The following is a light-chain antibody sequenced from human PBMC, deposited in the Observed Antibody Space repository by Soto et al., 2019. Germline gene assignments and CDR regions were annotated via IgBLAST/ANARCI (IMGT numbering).Light chain of an antibody. J-gene: IGKJ5*01. CDR3: QPFNSYPIT. V-gene: IGKV1-13*02. CDR1: QDIRGA. CDR2: DVS. Sequence: AIQVTQSPSSLSASVGDRVTITCRASQDIRGALAWYQQKPGKAPNLLIYDVSTLESGVPSRFSGSGSGTEFTLTISSLQPEDFGTFYCQPFNSYPITFGHGTRLEIK.